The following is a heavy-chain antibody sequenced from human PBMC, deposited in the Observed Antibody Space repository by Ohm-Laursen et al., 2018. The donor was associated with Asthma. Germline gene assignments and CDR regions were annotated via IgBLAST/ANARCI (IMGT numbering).Heavy chain of an antibody. J-gene: IGHJ3*02. CDR1: GGSFSGYY. D-gene: IGHD3-22*01. CDR2: INHSGST. Sequence: GTLSLTCTVYGGSFSGYYWSWIRQPPGKGLEWIGEINHSGSTNYNPSLKSRVTISVDTSKNQFSLKLSSVTAADTAVYYCARVVYTYYYDSGRGAFDIWGQGTMVTVSS. V-gene: IGHV4-34*01. CDR3: ARVVYTYYYDSGRGAFDI.